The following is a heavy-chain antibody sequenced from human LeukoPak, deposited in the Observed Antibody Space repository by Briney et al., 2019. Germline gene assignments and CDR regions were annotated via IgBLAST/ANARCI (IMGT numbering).Heavy chain of an antibody. Sequence: SETLSLTCAVYGGSFSGYYWSWIRQPPGKGLEWIGEINHSGSTNYNPSLKSRVTISVDTSKNQFSLKLSSVTAADTAVYYCARVRFLEWSSYYFDYWGQGTLVTVSS. D-gene: IGHD3-3*01. CDR1: GGSFSGYY. V-gene: IGHV4-34*01. CDR3: ARVRFLEWSSYYFDY. J-gene: IGHJ4*02. CDR2: INHSGST.